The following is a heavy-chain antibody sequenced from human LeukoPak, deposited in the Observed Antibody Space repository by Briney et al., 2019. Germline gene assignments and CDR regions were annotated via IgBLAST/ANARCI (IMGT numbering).Heavy chain of an antibody. J-gene: IGHJ3*02. Sequence: SETQSLTCAASGGSISSGGYSWSWIRQPPGKGLEWIGYIYHSGSTYYNPSLKSRVTISVDRSKNQFSLKLSSVTAADTAVYYCARGNYADAFDIWGQGTMVTVSS. D-gene: IGHD4-11*01. CDR2: IYHSGST. CDR1: GGSISSGGYS. V-gene: IGHV4-30-2*01. CDR3: ARGNYADAFDI.